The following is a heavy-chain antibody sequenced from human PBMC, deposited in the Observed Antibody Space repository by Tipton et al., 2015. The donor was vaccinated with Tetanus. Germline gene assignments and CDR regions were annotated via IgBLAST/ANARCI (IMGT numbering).Heavy chain of an antibody. D-gene: IGHD3-10*01. CDR3: VRGRGSGAQSFGFEH. CDR2: IYHTGST. J-gene: IGHJ4*02. Sequence: LRLSCAVSGALLSTGGYSWGWIRRTPGQGLEWIGYIYHTGSTYYNPSLRSRVTISAVGSKNHISLKLTSVTAADTGVYFCVRGRGSGAQSFGFEHWGRGTQVTVSS. CDR1: GALLSTGGYS. V-gene: IGHV4-30-2*01.